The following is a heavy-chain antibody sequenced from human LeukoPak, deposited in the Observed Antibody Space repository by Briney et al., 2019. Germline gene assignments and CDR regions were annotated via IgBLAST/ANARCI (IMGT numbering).Heavy chain of an antibody. CDR3: ARWFGELAVRSHYYYYMDV. Sequence: GGSLRLSCAASGFTFSSYSMNWVRQAPGKGLEWVSYISSSGSTIYYADSVKGRFTISRDNAKNSLYLQMNSLRDEDTAVYYCARWFGELAVRSHYYYYMDVWGKGTTVTVSS. D-gene: IGHD3-10*01. CDR1: GFTFSSYS. J-gene: IGHJ6*03. CDR2: ISSSGSTI. V-gene: IGHV3-48*02.